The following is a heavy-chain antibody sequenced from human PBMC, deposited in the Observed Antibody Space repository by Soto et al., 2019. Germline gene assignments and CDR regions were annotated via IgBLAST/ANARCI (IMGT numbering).Heavy chain of an antibody. CDR3: ASSDGGSTIDY. J-gene: IGHJ4*02. Sequence: QLQLQESGPGLVKPSETLSLTCSVSGGSISSSSYYWGWIRQPPGKGLQWIGTIYYSGSTYYNPSHKRRVTLSVDTSENQFSLKLSSVTAADTAVYYCASSDGGSTIDYWGQGALVTVSS. CDR1: GGSISSSSYY. CDR2: IYYSGST. V-gene: IGHV4-39*01.